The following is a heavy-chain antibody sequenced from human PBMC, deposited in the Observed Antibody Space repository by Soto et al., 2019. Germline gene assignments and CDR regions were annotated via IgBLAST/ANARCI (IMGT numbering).Heavy chain of an antibody. Sequence: QVHLVESGGGVVQPGRSLRLSCVASGFTFDTYGIHWVRQAPGKGLQWVALISYEGSNTYYADSVRGRFTISRDNSKNTLYLQMNILRPEDTGLYYCARVTPGNNLYYFSGLDFWGQGTSVTVSS. CDR1: GFTFDTYG. J-gene: IGHJ6*02. V-gene: IGHV3-30-3*01. CDR2: ISYEGSNT. D-gene: IGHD1-1*01. CDR3: ARVTPGNNLYYFSGLDF.